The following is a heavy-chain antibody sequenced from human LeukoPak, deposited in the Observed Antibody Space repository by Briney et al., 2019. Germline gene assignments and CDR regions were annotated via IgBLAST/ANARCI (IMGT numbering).Heavy chain of an antibody. CDR3: ATLKRTGTPYYFDY. Sequence: GGSLRLSCATSGFTFSSYSMNWVRQAPGKGLEWVSSISSSSSYIYYADSVKGRFTISRDNAKNSLYLQMNSLRAEDTAVYYCATLKRTGTPYYFDYWGQGTLVTVSS. CDR1: GFTFSSYS. D-gene: IGHD1-1*01. V-gene: IGHV3-21*01. J-gene: IGHJ4*02. CDR2: ISSSSSYI.